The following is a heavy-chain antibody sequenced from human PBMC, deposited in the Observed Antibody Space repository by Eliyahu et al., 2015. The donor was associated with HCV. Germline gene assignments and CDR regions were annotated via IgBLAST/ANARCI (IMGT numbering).Heavy chain of an antibody. J-gene: IGHJ5*02. CDR1: GGSITTYY. CDR3: ASGGGGIAVAGTGGWFDP. D-gene: IGHD6-19*01. CDR2: IHYSGST. Sequence: QESGPGLVKPSETLSLTCTVSGGSITTYYWSWIRQLPGKGLEWIGYIHYSGSTNYTPSLKSRVTISLDTSKNQFSLNLTSVTAADTAVYYCASGGGGIAVAGTGGWFDPWGQGTLVTVSS. V-gene: IGHV4-59*01.